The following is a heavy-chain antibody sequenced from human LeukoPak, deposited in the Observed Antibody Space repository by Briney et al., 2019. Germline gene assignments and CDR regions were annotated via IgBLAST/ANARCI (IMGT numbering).Heavy chain of an antibody. J-gene: IGHJ4*02. Sequence: SETLSLTCTVSGPSISSAYYWGWIRQPPGKGLEWIGTIYYSGSTYYNPSLKSRVTISVDMSKNQFSLKLSSVTAADTAVYYCARLAYCGGDCPNFDYWGQGTLVTVSS. CDR2: IYYSGST. V-gene: IGHV4-38-2*02. CDR3: ARLAYCGGDCPNFDY. CDR1: GPSISSAYY. D-gene: IGHD2-21*02.